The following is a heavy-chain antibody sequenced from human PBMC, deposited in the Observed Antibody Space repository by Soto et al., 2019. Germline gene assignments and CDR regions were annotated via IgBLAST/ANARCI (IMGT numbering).Heavy chain of an antibody. V-gene: IGHV3-48*02. D-gene: IGHD3-3*01. CDR2: ISSSSSTI. CDR3: ARVAQDGKDLWIGYAYSSYYGMDV. J-gene: IGHJ6*02. Sequence: EVQLVESGGGLVQPGGSLRLSCAASGFTFSSYSMNWVRQAPGKGLEWVSYISSSSSTIYYADSVKGRFTISRDNAKNSLYLQMTSLVDEDKAVYYCARVAQDGKDLWIGYAYSSYYGMDVWVQVTTVTVSS. CDR1: GFTFSSYS.